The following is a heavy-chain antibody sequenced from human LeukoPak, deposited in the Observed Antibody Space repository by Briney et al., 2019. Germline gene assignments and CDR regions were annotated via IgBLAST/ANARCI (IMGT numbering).Heavy chain of an antibody. CDR2: ISTSSTYI. Sequence: PGGSLRLSCAASGFTFSTYSMNWVRQAPGKGLEWVSSISTSSTYIYYADSVKGRFTISRDNAKNSLYLQMNSLRAEDTAVYYCARHEPVITLSSYYYGMDVWGPGTTVTVSS. D-gene: IGHD1-14*01. J-gene: IGHJ6*02. CDR3: ARHEPVITLSSYYYGMDV. CDR1: GFTFSTYS. V-gene: IGHV3-21*01.